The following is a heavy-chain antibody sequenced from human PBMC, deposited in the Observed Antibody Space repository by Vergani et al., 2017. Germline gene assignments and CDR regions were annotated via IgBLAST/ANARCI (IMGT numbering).Heavy chain of an antibody. J-gene: IGHJ4*02. CDR3: ASEGGRAVAGTPLDW. CDR1: GGTFSSYT. CDR2: IIPILGIA. Sequence: QVQLVQSGAEVKKPGSSVKVSCKASGGTFSSYTISWVRQAPGQGLEWMGRIIPILGIANYAQKLKGRVTITADNSTSTAYMELNSLRSEDTAVYYCASEGGRAVAGTPLDWGGQGTLVAVSS. D-gene: IGHD6-19*01. V-gene: IGHV1-69*02.